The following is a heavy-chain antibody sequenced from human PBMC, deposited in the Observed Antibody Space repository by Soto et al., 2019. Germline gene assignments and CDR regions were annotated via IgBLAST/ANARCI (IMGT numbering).Heavy chain of an antibody. J-gene: IGHJ5*02. CDR1: GGSISSSNW. V-gene: IGHV4-4*02. D-gene: IGHD2-2*01. Sequence: SETLSLTCAVSGGSISSSNWWSWVRQPPGKGLEWIGEIYHSGSTNYNPSLKSRVTISVDKSKNQFSLKLSSVTAADTAVYYCARSSVPAATNWFDPWGQGTLVTVSS. CDR3: ARSSVPAATNWFDP. CDR2: IYHSGST.